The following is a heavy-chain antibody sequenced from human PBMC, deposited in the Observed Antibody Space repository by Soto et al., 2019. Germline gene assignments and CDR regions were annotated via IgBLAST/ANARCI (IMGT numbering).Heavy chain of an antibody. J-gene: IGHJ4*02. CDR1: GYTFTGYY. CDR2: INPNSGGT. Sequence: QVQLVQSGAEVKKAGDSVKVSCKASGYTFTGYYMHWVRQAPGQGLGWMGWINPNSGGTNYAQKFQGWVTMTRDTSISTAYMELSRLRSDDTAVYYCARSPGGVVTAMYYFDYWGQGTLVTVSS. V-gene: IGHV1-2*04. CDR3: ARSPGGVVTAMYYFDY. D-gene: IGHD2-21*02.